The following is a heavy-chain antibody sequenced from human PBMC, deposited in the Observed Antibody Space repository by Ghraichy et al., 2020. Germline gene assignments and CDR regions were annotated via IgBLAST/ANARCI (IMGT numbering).Heavy chain of an antibody. CDR3: AGVLFWSGYYGMDV. CDR2: IYYSGST. V-gene: IGHV4-31*03. J-gene: IGHJ6*02. Sequence: SETLSLTCTVSGGSISSGGYYWSWIRQHPGKGLEWIGYIYYSGSTYYNPSLKSRVTISVDTSKNQFSLKLSSVTAADTAVYYCAGVLFWSGYYGMDVWGQGTTVTVSS. D-gene: IGHD3-3*01. CDR1: GGSISSGGYY.